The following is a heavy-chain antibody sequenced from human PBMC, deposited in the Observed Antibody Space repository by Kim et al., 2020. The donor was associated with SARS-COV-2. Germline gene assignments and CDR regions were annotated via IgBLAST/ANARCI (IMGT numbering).Heavy chain of an antibody. J-gene: IGHJ2*01. Sequence: NDNPSLQSRVTTSEDSSKNQLSLRLSSVTAADTAVYYCARDGRTSWYFDLWGRGTLVTVSS. D-gene: IGHD2-2*01. V-gene: IGHV4-59*01. CDR3: ARDGRTSWYFDL.